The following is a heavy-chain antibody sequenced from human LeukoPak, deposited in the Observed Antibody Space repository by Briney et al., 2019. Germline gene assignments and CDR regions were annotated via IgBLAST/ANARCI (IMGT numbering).Heavy chain of an antibody. CDR3: AREKFNYDLLHYFDY. V-gene: IGHV4-38-2*02. J-gene: IGHJ4*02. Sequence: PSETLSLTCAVSGYSISSGYYWGWSRQPPGKGLGWIGNIYHSWSTYYNPSLKSRVTISVDTSKNQFSLKLSSVTAADTAVYYCAREKFNYDLLHYFDYWGQGTLVTVSS. CDR2: IYHSWST. CDR1: GYSISSGYY. D-gene: IGHD3-16*01.